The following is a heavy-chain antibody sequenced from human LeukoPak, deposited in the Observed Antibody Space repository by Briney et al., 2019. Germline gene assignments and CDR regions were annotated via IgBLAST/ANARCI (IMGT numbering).Heavy chain of an antibody. V-gene: IGHV3-66*01. D-gene: IGHD3-10*01. CDR2: IYSGGST. CDR1: GVTFSSYV. CDR3: ARDRRVSGRYYGSESVYGMDV. J-gene: IGHJ6*02. Sequence: GGSLRLSCEASGVTFSSYVMSWVRQAPGKGLEWVSVIYSGGSTYYADSVKGRFTISRDNSKNTLYLQMNSLRAEDTAVYYCARDRRVSGRYYGSESVYGMDVWGQGTTVTVSS.